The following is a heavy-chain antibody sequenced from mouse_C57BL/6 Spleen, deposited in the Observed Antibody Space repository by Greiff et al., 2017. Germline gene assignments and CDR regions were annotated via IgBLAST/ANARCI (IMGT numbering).Heavy chain of an antibody. Sequence: EVKLEESGGGLVKPGGSLKLSCAASGFTFSSYTMSWVRQTPEKRLEWVATISGGGGNTYYPDSVKGRFTISRDNAKNTLYLQMSSLRSEDTALYYCARRDYYGSSYDAMDYWGQGTSVTVSS. V-gene: IGHV5-9*01. CDR3: ARRDYYGSSYDAMDY. CDR2: ISGGGGNT. D-gene: IGHD1-1*01. CDR1: GFTFSSYT. J-gene: IGHJ4*01.